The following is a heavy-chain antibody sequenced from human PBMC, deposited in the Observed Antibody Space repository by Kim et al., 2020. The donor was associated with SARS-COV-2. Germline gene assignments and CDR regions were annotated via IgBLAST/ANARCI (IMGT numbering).Heavy chain of an antibody. CDR2: ST. D-gene: IGHD6-25*01. J-gene: IGHJ4*02. CDR3: ARDFPGSADY. V-gene: IGHV4-4*02. Sequence: STNYHPSLKSRVTISVDKSKNQFSLKLSSVTAADTAVYYCARDFPGSADYWGQGTLVTVSS.